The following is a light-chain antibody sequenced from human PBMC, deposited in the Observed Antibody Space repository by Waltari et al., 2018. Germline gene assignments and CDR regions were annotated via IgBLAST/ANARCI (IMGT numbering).Light chain of an antibody. CDR2: DAS. V-gene: IGKV3-11*01. J-gene: IGKJ4*01. CDR3: HQRSKWPLT. Sequence: DIVLTQSPATLSLSPGERATLSCRASQSVGSYLAWYQQKPGQAPRLLIYDASTRATGIPARFSGSGSETDFTLTISSLEPEDFAVYYCHQRSKWPLTFGGGTNVEIK. CDR1: QSVGSY.